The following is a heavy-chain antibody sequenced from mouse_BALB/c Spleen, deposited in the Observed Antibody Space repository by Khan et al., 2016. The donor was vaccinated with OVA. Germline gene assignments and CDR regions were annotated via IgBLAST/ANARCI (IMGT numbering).Heavy chain of an antibody. CDR3: SRQPYYHYNIMDY. CDR1: GFSLTNYG. V-gene: IGHV2-6-1*01. D-gene: IGHD2-10*01. J-gene: IGHJ4*01. Sequence: QVQLKDSGPGLVAPSQSLSITCTISGFSLTNYGVHWVRQTPGKGLEWLVVIWSDGSTTYNSALKSRLTISKDNSKSQVFLKMNSLQTDDTAVYFCSRQPYYHYNIMDYWGQGTSVTVSS. CDR2: IWSDGST.